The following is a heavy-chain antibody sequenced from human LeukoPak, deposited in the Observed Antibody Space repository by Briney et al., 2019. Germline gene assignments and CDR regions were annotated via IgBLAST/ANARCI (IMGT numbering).Heavy chain of an antibody. CDR1: GYTFTGYY. Sequence: ASVKISCKVSGYTFTGYYMHWVQQAPGKGLEWMGWINPNSGGTNYAQKFQGRVTMTRDTSISTAYMELSRLRSDDTAVYYCARGRPRPLYYMDVWGKGTTVTVSS. D-gene: IGHD6-6*01. J-gene: IGHJ6*03. CDR2: INPNSGGT. CDR3: ARGRPRPLYYMDV. V-gene: IGHV1-2*02.